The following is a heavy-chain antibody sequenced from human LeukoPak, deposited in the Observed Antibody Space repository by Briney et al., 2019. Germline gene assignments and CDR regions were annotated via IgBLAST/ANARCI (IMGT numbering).Heavy chain of an antibody. CDR3: ARRYYYDSSGYQVPYYFDY. D-gene: IGHD3-22*01. J-gene: IGHJ4*02. V-gene: IGHV3-53*01. Sequence: GGSLRLSCAASGFTVSSNYMSWVRQAPGKGLEWVSVIYSGGSTYYADSVKGRFTISRDNSKNTLYLQMNSLRAEDTAVYYCARRYYYDSSGYQVPYYFDYWGQGTLVTVSS. CDR2: IYSGGST. CDR1: GFTVSSNY.